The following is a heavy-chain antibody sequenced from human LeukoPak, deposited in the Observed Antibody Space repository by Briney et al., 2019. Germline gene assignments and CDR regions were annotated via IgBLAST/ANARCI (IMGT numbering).Heavy chain of an antibody. CDR1: GLTFSSYA. CDR3: AKGNSDGAVAGTRYFDY. CDR2: ISGGGGST. Sequence: GGSLRLSCAASGLTFSSYAMSWVRQAPGKGLEWVSSISGGGGSTKYADSVKGRFSISRDNSKNTLYLQINSLRAEDTAIYYCAKGNSDGAVAGTRYFDYWGQGTLVTVSS. V-gene: IGHV3-23*01. D-gene: IGHD6-19*01. J-gene: IGHJ4*02.